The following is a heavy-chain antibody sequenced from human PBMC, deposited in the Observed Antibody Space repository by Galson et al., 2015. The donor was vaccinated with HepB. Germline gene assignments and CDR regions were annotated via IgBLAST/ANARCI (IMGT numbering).Heavy chain of an antibody. D-gene: IGHD3-10*01. CDR2: IYPGDSDT. Sequence: QSGAEVKKPGESLKISCKGSGYSFTSYWIGWVRQMPGKGLEWMGIIYPGDSDTRYSPSFQGQVTISADKSISTAYLQWSSLKASDTAMYYCARLAYYYGSGSSSFDYWGQGTLVTVSS. CDR3: ARLAYYYGSGSSSFDY. V-gene: IGHV5-51*01. CDR1: GYSFTSYW. J-gene: IGHJ4*02.